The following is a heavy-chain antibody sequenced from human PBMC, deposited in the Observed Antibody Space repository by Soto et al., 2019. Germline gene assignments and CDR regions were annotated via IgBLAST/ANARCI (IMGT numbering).Heavy chain of an antibody. D-gene: IGHD2-21*01. CDR3: ACWGHIVTVAPSDFDR. V-gene: IGHV3-74*01. Sequence: GGSLRLSCAASGFPFTNYWMNWVRQTPWKGLMWVSRISPYGSDLGYADSVEGRFTVSRDNAKNTLYLQMHSLRAEDTAMYYCACWGHIVTVAPSDFDRWGQGTMVTV. CDR1: GFPFTNYW. CDR2: ISPYGSDL. J-gene: IGHJ4*02.